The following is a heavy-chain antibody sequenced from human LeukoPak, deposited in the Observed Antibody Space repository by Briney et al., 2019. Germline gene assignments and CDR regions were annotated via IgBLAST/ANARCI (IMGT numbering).Heavy chain of an antibody. CDR2: IIPIFGTA. Sequence: ASVKVSFKASGGTFSIYAISWVRQAPGQGREWMGGIIPIFGTANYAQKFQGRVTITTDESTSTAYMELSSLRSEDTAVYYCAHHPKWGYYFDYWGQGTLVTVSS. J-gene: IGHJ4*02. CDR1: GGTFSIYA. V-gene: IGHV1-69*05. CDR3: AHHPKWGYYFDY. D-gene: IGHD7-27*01.